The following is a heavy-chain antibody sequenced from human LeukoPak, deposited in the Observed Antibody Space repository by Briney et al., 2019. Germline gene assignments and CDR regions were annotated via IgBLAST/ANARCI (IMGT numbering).Heavy chain of an antibody. V-gene: IGHV4-61*02. Sequence: NPSQTLSLTCTVSGGSISSGSYHWSWIRQPAGKGLEWIGRIYTSGSTNYNPSLKSRVTISVDTSKNQFSLKLSSVTAADTTVYYCAREGGYRSGMDVWGQGTTVTVSS. J-gene: IGHJ6*02. CDR1: GGSISSGSYH. CDR2: IYTSGST. CDR3: AREGGYRSGMDV. D-gene: IGHD3-16*02.